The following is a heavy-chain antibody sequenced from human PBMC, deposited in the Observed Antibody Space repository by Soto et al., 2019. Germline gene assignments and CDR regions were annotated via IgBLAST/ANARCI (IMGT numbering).Heavy chain of an antibody. CDR2: IWYDGSNK. CDR1: GFTFSSYG. Sequence: PGGSLRLSCAASGFTFSSYGMHWVRQAPGKGLEWVAVIWYDGSNKYYADSVKGRFTISRDNSKNTLYLQMNSLRAEDTAVYYCARETSGRLYYYYGMDVWGQGTTVTVSS. J-gene: IGHJ6*02. D-gene: IGHD2-15*01. V-gene: IGHV3-33*01. CDR3: ARETSGRLYYYYGMDV.